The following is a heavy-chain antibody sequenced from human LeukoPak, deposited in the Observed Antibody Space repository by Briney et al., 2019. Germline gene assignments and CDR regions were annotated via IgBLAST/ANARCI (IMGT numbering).Heavy chain of an antibody. Sequence: GGSLRLSCAASGFTFSSYAMSSVRQAPGKGLEWVSAISVSGGSTYYADSVKGRFTISRDNSKNTLYLQMKSLRAEDTAVYYCAKVPAAYNWFDPWGQGTLVTVSS. CDR3: AKVPAAYNWFDP. V-gene: IGHV3-23*01. J-gene: IGHJ5*02. CDR2: ISVSGGST. D-gene: IGHD2-2*01. CDR1: GFTFSSYA.